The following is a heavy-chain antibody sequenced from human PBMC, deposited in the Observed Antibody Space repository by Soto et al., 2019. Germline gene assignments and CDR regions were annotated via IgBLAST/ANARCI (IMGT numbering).Heavy chain of an antibody. CDR1: GFTFSSYA. Sequence: QVQLVESGGGVVQPGRSLRLSCAASGFTFSSYAMHWVRQAPGKGLEWVAVISYDGSNKYYADSVKGRFTISRDNSKNQLYLQMNSLRAEDTAVYYCARDRSLTMIVVVNYYFDYWGQGTLVTVSS. CDR3: ARDRSLTMIVVVNYYFDY. CDR2: ISYDGSNK. D-gene: IGHD3-22*01. V-gene: IGHV3-30-3*01. J-gene: IGHJ4*02.